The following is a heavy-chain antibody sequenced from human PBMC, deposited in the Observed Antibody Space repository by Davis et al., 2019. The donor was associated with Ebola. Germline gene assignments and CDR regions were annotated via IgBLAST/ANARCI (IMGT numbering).Heavy chain of an antibody. Sequence: GRCLTLSCVASAFTFRNYDMSWVRQAPGKGLEWVSAIVEDGSATYYAASVKGRFASPRDNSNNTLYLQMSSLRTDDTAVYYCAKVALWFGELSDYWGQGTLVTASS. D-gene: IGHD3-10*01. V-gene: IGHV3-23*01. CDR1: AFTFRNYD. J-gene: IGHJ4*02. CDR2: IVEDGSAT. CDR3: AKVALWFGELSDY.